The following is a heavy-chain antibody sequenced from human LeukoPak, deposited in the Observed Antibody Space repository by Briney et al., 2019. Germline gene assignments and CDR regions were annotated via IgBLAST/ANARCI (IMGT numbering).Heavy chain of an antibody. CDR2: IYYSGST. V-gene: IGHV4-59*08. CDR1: GASITSYY. Sequence: KPSETLSLTCTVSGASITSYYWGWIRQLPGKGLEWIGYIYYSGSTNYNPSLKSRVTISVDTSKNQFSLKLSSVSAADTAVYYCARHAAAAAGDNFYYYLDVWGKGTTVTVSS. J-gene: IGHJ6*03. D-gene: IGHD6-13*01. CDR3: ARHAAAAAGDNFYYYLDV.